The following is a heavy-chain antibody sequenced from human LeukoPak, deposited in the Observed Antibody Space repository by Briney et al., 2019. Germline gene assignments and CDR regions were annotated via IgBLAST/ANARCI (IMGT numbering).Heavy chain of an antibody. J-gene: IGHJ6*02. CDR1: GFTFSNGW. CDR2: IKTKTDGGTT. CDR3: TKGVAGPDYYYGMDV. D-gene: IGHD6-19*01. Sequence: GGSLRLSCAASGFTFSNGWMSWVRQAPGKELEWVGRIKTKTDGGTTDYSAPVKGRFTISRDDSKNTLYLQMNSLKTEDTAVYYCTKGVAGPDYYYGMDVWGQGTTVTVSS. V-gene: IGHV3-15*01.